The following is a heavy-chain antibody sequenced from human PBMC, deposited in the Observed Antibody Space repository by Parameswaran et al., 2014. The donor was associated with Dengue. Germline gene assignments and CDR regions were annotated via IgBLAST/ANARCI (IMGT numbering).Heavy chain of an antibody. D-gene: IGHD3-22*01. Sequence: WIRQPPGKGLVWVSRINSDGSSTSYADSVKGRFTISRDNAKNTLYLQMNSLRAEDTAVYYCARESLLHDYYDSSSDQVYYYYGMDVWGQGTTVTVSS. J-gene: IGHJ6*02. CDR3: ARESLLHDYYDSSSDQVYYYYGMDV. CDR2: INSDGSST. V-gene: IGHV3-74*01.